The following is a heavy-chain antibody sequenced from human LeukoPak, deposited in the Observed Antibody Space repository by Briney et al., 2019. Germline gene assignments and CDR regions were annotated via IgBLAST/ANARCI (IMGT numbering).Heavy chain of an antibody. CDR2: INPNDGDT. CDR1: GYTFTDYY. CDR3: ARANLLDCSSSTCLFDY. J-gene: IGHJ4*02. V-gene: IGHV1-2*02. D-gene: IGHD2-2*01. Sequence: ASVKVSCKASGYTFTDYYMHWVRQAPGQGLEWMGWINPNDGDTNYAQKFQGRVTMTRDTSISTARMEVSRLRSDDTAVYYCARANLLDCSSSTCLFDYWGQGTLVTVSS.